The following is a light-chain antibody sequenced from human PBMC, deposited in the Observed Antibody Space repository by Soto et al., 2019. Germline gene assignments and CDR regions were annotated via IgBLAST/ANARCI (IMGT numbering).Light chain of an antibody. J-gene: IGKJ2*01. Sequence: DIQMTQSPSTLLVSVGDTVTITCRASQSINKWSAWYQQKPGKAPKLLSYEGSTLESGVPSRFSGSGSGTEFTLTFSSLQPDDIATYYCQQYNSFFGQGTKLEIK. V-gene: IGKV1-5*03. CDR1: QSINKW. CDR2: EGS. CDR3: QQYNSF.